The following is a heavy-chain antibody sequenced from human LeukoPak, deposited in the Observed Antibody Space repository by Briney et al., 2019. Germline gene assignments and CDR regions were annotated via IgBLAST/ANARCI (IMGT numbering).Heavy chain of an antibody. D-gene: IGHD4-17*01. CDR3: ARTTYGYFDY. CDR2: ISAYNGNT. J-gene: IGHJ4*02. Sequence: ASVKVSCKASGYTFNSYGVSWVRQAPGQGLEWMGWISAYNGNTNYAQRFQGRFTMTTETSTTTVNVELRSLTSDDTAVYYCARTTYGYFDYWGQGTLVTVSS. V-gene: IGHV1-18*01. CDR1: GYTFNSYG.